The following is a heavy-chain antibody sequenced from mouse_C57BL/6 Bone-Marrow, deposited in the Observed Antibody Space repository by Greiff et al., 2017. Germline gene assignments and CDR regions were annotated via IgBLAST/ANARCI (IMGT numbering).Heavy chain of an antibody. CDR1: GFTFNTYA. CDR2: ISSKSSNYAT. CDR3: VSSYYGPFDY. J-gene: IGHJ2*01. V-gene: IGHV10-3*01. Sequence: EVKLMESGGGLVQPKGSLKLSCAASGFTFNTYAMHWVRQAPGKGLEWVARISSKSSNYATYYAVSVKDRFTISRDDSQSMLYLQRNNLKTEDTAMYYCVSSYYGPFDYWGQGTTLTVSS. D-gene: IGHD1-1*01.